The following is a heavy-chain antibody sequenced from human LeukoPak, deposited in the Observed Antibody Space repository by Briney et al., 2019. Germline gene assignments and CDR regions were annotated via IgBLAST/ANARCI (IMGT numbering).Heavy chain of an antibody. CDR2: IKQDGSEK. Sequence: PGGSLRLSCAASGFTFSNYSMTWVRQAPGKGLEWVADIKQDGSEKLHVKSVRGRFTVSRDNAKMSLFLQLNSLRAEDTAVYYCAGDNGVVHGVYYMDVWGKGTTVTVS. V-gene: IGHV3-7*01. CDR1: GFTFSNYS. D-gene: IGHD3-3*01. CDR3: AGDNGVVHGVYYMDV. J-gene: IGHJ6*03.